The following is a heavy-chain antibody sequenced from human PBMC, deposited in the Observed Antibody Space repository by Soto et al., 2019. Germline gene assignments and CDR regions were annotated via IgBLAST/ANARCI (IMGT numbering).Heavy chain of an antibody. J-gene: IGHJ4*02. V-gene: IGHV3-21*01. Sequence: PGGSLRLSCAASGFTFSSYSMNWVRQAPGKGLEWVSSISSSSSYIYYADSVKGRFTISRDNAKNSLYLQMNSLRAEDTAVYYCARGFSSSWYGIGYFDYWGQGTLVTVSS. CDR3: ARGFSSSWYGIGYFDY. CDR2: ISSSSSYI. CDR1: GFTFSSYS. D-gene: IGHD6-13*01.